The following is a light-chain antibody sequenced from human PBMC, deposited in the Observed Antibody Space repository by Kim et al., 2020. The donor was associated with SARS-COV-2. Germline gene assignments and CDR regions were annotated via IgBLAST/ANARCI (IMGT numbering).Light chain of an antibody. CDR3: QQSYITPFT. CDR2: AAS. Sequence: DIQMTQSPSSLSASVGDRVTITCRTSQSISSHLNWYHQKPGRAPKLLIYAASTLQGGVPSRFSGSGSETDFTLTISSLQPEDFATYFCQQSYITPFTFGLGTKLEIK. V-gene: IGKV1-39*01. J-gene: IGKJ2*01. CDR1: QSISSH.